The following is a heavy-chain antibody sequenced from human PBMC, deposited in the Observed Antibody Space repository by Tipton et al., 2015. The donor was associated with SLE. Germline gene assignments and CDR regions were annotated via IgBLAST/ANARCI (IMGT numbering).Heavy chain of an antibody. J-gene: IGHJ4*02. Sequence: GSLRLSCAASGFSFSNYEMNWVRQVPGKGLVWVSHISPDGTSTNYADSVKGRFTISRDSAKNTLYLQMNSLGVDDSGVYYCSAWFNYWGRGTTVTVSS. CDR3: SAWFNY. D-gene: IGHD3-9*01. CDR2: ISPDGTST. CDR1: GFSFSNYE. V-gene: IGHV3-74*01.